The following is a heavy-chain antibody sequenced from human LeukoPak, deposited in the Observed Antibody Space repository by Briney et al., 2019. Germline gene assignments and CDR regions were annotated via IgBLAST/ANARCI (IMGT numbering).Heavy chain of an antibody. Sequence: GGSLRLSCAASGFTFSSYSMSWVRQAPGKGLEWVSCISSSSSYIFYADSVKGRFTISRDNGKDSLYLQMNSLRAEDTAVYYCATHIFSELRYFDWSTNEWGQGTLVTVSS. CDR1: GFTFSSYS. J-gene: IGHJ4*02. CDR3: ATHIFSELRYFDWSTNE. D-gene: IGHD3-9*01. V-gene: IGHV3-21*01. CDR2: ISSSSSYI.